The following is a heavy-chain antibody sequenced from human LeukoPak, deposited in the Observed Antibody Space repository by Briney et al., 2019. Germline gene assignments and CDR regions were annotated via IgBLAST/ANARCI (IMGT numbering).Heavy chain of an antibody. CDR3: ARVKVGGDTFRNDYYFDY. CDR2: IYYRGST. D-gene: IGHD1-1*01. CDR1: GGSISSYY. Sequence: SETLSLTCTLSGGSISSYYWSWFRQSPGKGLEWIGYIYYRGSTDYSPSLKSRVTISVDTSKNQFSLKLSSVTAADTAVYYCARVKVGGDTFRNDYYFDYWGQGTLVTVSS. J-gene: IGHJ4*02. V-gene: IGHV4-59*01.